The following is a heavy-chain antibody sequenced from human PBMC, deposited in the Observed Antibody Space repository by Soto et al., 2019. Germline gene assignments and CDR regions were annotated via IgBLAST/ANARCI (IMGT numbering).Heavy chain of an antibody. D-gene: IGHD3-10*01. V-gene: IGHV4-4*02. CDR2: IFHDGTA. CDR1: GVSLTSGNW. Sequence: SETLSLTCAVSGVSLTSGNWWTWVRQSPQRGLEYIGEIFHDGTANYYPSFERRVAMSVDTSRNQFSLKLTSVTAADTAVYFWAGLVDETSLNYIYFDFWAQGTRVTGS. CDR3: AGLVDETSLNYIYFDF. J-gene: IGHJ4*02.